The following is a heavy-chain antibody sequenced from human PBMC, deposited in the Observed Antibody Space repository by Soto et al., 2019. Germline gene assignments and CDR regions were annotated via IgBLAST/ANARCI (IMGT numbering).Heavy chain of an antibody. Sequence: GGSLRLSCAASGFTFSRYWMHWVRQAPGKGLVWVSRINTDGSSTSYADSVKGRFTISRDNAKNTLYLQMNSLRAEDTAVYYCARTLYSSGWSGYFDFWGQGTLVTVSS. CDR3: ARTLYSSGWSGYFDF. J-gene: IGHJ4*02. CDR1: GFTFSRYW. CDR2: INTDGSST. D-gene: IGHD6-19*01. V-gene: IGHV3-74*01.